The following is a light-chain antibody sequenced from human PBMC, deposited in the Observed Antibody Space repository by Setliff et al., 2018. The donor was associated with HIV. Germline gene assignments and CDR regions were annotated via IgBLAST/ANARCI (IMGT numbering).Light chain of an antibody. CDR3: QSYDNSLSGSNV. J-gene: IGLJ1*01. CDR1: SSNIGAGYD. V-gene: IGLV1-40*01. Sequence: QSALTQSPSVSGAPGQRVTISCTGSSSNIGAGYDVHWYQQLPGTAPKLLIYGTKFRPSGVPDRFSGSKSGTSASLAITGLQAEDEADYYCQSYDNSLSGSNVFGTGTKVTVL. CDR2: GTK.